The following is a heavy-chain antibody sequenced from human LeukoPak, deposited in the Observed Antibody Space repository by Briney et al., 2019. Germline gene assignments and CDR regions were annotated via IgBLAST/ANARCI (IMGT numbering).Heavy chain of an antibody. J-gene: IGHJ4*02. V-gene: IGHV3-74*01. CDR2: INNDGSST. CDR3: ARPYFVAANYYFDY. Sequence: PGGSLRLSCAASGFTFSSYWMHWVRQTPGKGLVWVSRINNDGSSTRNADAVKGRFTISRDNAKNSLYLQMNSLRAEDTAVYYCARPYFVAANYYFDYWGQGTLVTVSS. D-gene: IGHD2/OR15-2a*01. CDR1: GFTFSSYW.